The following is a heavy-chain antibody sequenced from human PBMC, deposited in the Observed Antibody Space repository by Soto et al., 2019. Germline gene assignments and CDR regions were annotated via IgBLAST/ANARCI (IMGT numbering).Heavy chain of an antibody. Sequence: QVQLVQSGAEVKKPGSSVKVSCKASGGTFSSYTISWVRQAPGPGLEWMGRIIPILGIANYAQKFQGRVTITADNSTSTGYMEVSSLRSEDTAVYYCASNGYYDSSGYLPWGQGTLVTVSS. CDR1: GGTFSSYT. CDR2: IIPILGIA. D-gene: IGHD3-22*01. V-gene: IGHV1-69*02. CDR3: ASNGYYDSSGYLP. J-gene: IGHJ5*02.